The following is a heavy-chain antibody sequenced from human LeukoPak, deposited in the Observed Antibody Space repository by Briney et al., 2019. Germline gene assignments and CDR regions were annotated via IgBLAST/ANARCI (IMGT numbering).Heavy chain of an antibody. D-gene: IGHD6-13*01. Sequence: PGGSLRLSCAASGFTFSSYAMSWVRQAPGKGLEWVSAISGSGGSTYYADSVKGRFTISRDNSKNTLYLQMNSLRAEDTAVYYCANQGDSSSWHFDYWGQGTLVTVSS. CDR2: ISGSGGST. CDR3: ANQGDSSSWHFDY. CDR1: GFTFSSYA. V-gene: IGHV3-23*01. J-gene: IGHJ4*02.